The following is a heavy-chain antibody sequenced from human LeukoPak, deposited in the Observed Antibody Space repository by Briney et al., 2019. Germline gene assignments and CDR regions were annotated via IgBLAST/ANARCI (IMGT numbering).Heavy chain of an antibody. CDR2: IGGSGGDT. D-gene: IGHD4-23*01. CDR1: GFTFSSYA. Sequence: GGSLRLSCAASGFTFSSYAMSWVRQAPGKGLEWVSVIGGSGGDTYYADSVKGRFTISRDNSKNTLYLQMNNLRAEDTAVYYCAKGVGAGNSVYFDYWGQGALVTVSS. CDR3: AKGVGAGNSVYFDY. J-gene: IGHJ4*02. V-gene: IGHV3-23*01.